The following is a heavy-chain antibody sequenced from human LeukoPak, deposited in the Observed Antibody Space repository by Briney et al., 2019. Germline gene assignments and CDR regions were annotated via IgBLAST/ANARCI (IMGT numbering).Heavy chain of an antibody. CDR2: ISHDGSKK. Sequence: GGSLRLSCAASGFTFNSYAMNWVRQAPGKGLGWVALISHDGSKKYFADSVKGRFTVSRDNSKNTLYLQLNSLGAEDTAMYYCARYSGIIKTFDYWGQGTLVTVSS. CDR3: ARYSGIIKTFDY. CDR1: GFTFNSYA. V-gene: IGHV3-30*03. J-gene: IGHJ4*02. D-gene: IGHD1-26*01.